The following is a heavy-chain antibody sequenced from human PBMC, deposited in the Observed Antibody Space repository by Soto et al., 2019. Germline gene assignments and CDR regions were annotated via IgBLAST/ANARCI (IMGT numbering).Heavy chain of an antibody. Sequence: GGSLRLSCVASKFTFSSYAMSWVRQAPGKGLEWVSGISGSGGSTYYADSVKGRFAVSRDNSKSTLYLQMNSLRDEDTAVYYCAKVPTGEMATIFQAFDIWGQGTMVTVSS. D-gene: IGHD5-12*01. CDR3: AKVPTGEMATIFQAFDI. CDR2: ISGSGGST. V-gene: IGHV3-23*01. CDR1: KFTFSSYA. J-gene: IGHJ3*02.